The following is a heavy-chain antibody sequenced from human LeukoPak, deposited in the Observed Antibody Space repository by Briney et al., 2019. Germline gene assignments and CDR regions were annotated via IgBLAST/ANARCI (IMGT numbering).Heavy chain of an antibody. CDR2: INHSGST. V-gene: IGHV4-34*01. Sequence: PSETLSLTCAVYGGSFSGYYWSWIRQPPGKGLEWIGEINHSGSTNYNPSLKSRVTISVDTSKNQFSLKLSSVTAADTAVYYCARGGYSSGWAQVRGGDNWFDPWGQGTLVTVSS. D-gene: IGHD6-19*01. CDR3: ARGGYSSGWAQVRGGDNWFDP. J-gene: IGHJ5*02. CDR1: GGSFSGYY.